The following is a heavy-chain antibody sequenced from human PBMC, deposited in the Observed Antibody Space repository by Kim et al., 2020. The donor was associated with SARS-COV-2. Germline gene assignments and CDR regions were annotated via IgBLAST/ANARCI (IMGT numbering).Heavy chain of an antibody. CDR1: GYSFTSYW. V-gene: IGHV5-51*01. CDR2: IYPGDSDT. CDR3: ARTPITYYYDSSGYYPWFDP. D-gene: IGHD3-22*01. Sequence: GESLKISRKGSGYSFTSYWIGWVRQMPGKGLEWMGIIYPGDSDTRYSPSFQGQVTISADKSISTAYLQWSSLKASDTAMYYCARTPITYYYDSSGYYPWFDPWGQGTLVTVSS. J-gene: IGHJ5*02.